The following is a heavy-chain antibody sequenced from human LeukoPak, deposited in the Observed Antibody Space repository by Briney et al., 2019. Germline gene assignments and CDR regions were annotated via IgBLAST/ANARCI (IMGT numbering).Heavy chain of an antibody. D-gene: IGHD3-10*01. CDR2: IGSGDSDI. CDR1: GFTFSNYE. V-gene: IGHV3-48*03. J-gene: IGHJ4*02. Sequence: GGSLRLSCAASGFTFSNYEMSWVRQAPGKGLEWVAYIGSGDSDIYYTDSVKGRFTISRDNAKNSLYLQMDSLRAEDTAVYYCARDFNGVFDYWGQGTLVTVSS. CDR3: ARDFNGVFDY.